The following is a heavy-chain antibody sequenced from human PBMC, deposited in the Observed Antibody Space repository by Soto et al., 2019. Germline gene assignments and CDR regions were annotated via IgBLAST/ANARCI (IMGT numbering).Heavy chain of an antibody. Sequence: GGSLRLSCTAPGFTFSSFGMHWVRQAPGKGLEWVAFISYDGRKKYYADSVKGRFTISRDNSKNTLYLQMNSLRAEDTAVYYCARDGHGGILPQPPDYWGQGTLVTVSS. CDR3: ARDGHGGILPQPPDY. J-gene: IGHJ4*02. D-gene: IGHD2-15*01. V-gene: IGHV3-30*03. CDR1: GFTFSSFG. CDR2: ISYDGRKK.